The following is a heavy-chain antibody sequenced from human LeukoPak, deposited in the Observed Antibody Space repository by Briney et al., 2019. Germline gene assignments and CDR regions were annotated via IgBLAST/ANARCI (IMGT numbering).Heavy chain of an antibody. Sequence: SVKVSCKASGGTFTSYAISWVRQAPGQGLEWMGGIIPIFGTATYAQKFQGRVTITADASTSTASRELSSLRAEDTALYYCDRAHSYYDILTGAFDYRGQGALVTDSS. CDR1: GGTFTSYA. V-gene: IGHV1-69*13. D-gene: IGHD3-9*01. CDR2: IIPIFGTA. CDR3: DRAHSYYDILTGAFDY. J-gene: IGHJ4*02.